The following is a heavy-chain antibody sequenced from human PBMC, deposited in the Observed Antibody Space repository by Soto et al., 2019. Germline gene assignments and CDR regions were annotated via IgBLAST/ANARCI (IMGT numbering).Heavy chain of an antibody. V-gene: IGHV1-8*01. J-gene: IGHJ5*02. CDR3: TRGHNWFDP. CDR1: GYAFTTYN. CDR2: TNPNSGHT. Sequence: GASVKVSCKASGYAFTTYNINGVRQAPGQGLEWMGWTNPNSGHTGYAQKFQGRITMTRDTSISTAYMELSSLRSEDTAVYYCTRGHNWFDPWGQGTLVTVSS.